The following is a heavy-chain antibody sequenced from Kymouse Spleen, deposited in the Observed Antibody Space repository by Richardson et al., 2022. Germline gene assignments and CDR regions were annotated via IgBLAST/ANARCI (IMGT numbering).Heavy chain of an antibody. CDR1: GYSFTSYW. CDR2: IYPGDSDT. V-gene: IGHV5-51*01. CDR3: ARHKGRGLLYGSGSSPFDY. D-gene: IGHD3-10*01. J-gene: IGHJ4*02. Sequence: EVQLVQSGAEVKKPGESLKISCKGSGYSFTSYWIGWVRQMPGKGLEWMGIIYPGDSDTRYSPSFQGQVTISADKSISTAYLQWSSLKASDTAMYYCARHKGRGLLYGSGSSPFDYWGQGTLVTVSS.